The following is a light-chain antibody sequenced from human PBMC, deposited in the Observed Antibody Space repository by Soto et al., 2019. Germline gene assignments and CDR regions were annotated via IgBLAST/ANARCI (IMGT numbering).Light chain of an antibody. Sequence: QSALTQPASVSGSPGQSITISCTGTSSDVGLYDYVSWYQQHPGKAPQLMIYAVSNRPSGVSNRFSASKSGNTASLTVSGLQAEDEADYYCCSYAGDKTYVFGSGTKVTVL. CDR1: SSDVGLYDY. CDR2: AVS. CDR3: CSYAGDKTYV. V-gene: IGLV2-23*02. J-gene: IGLJ1*01.